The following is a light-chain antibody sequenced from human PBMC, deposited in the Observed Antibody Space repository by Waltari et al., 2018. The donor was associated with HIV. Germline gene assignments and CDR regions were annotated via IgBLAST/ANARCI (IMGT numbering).Light chain of an antibody. Sequence: SYELTQPPSVSVSPGQRASITCSGDKSGDKYACWYQQKPGQSPVLVIYQDSKRPSGIPERFSGSNSGNTATLTISGTQAMDEADYYCQAWDSSTQVFGGGTKLTVL. CDR1: KSGDKY. V-gene: IGLV3-1*01. CDR2: QDS. CDR3: QAWDSSTQV. J-gene: IGLJ2*01.